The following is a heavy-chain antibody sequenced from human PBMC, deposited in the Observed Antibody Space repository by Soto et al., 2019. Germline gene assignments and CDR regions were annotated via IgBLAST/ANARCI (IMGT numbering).Heavy chain of an antibody. V-gene: IGHV1-18*01. D-gene: IGHD5-12*01. Sequence: AASVKVSCKASGYTFTSYGISWVRQAPGQGLEWMGWISAYNGNTNYAQKLQGRVTMTTDTSTSTAYMELRSLRSDDTAVYYCASGDGYNFGIYYYYGMDVWGQGTTVTVSS. CDR2: ISAYNGNT. J-gene: IGHJ6*02. CDR3: ASGDGYNFGIYYYYGMDV. CDR1: GYTFTSYG.